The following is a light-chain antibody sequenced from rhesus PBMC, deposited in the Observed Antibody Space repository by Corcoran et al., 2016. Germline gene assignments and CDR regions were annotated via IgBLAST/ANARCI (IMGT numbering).Light chain of an antibody. J-gene: IGKJ2*01. CDR2: KAS. V-gene: IGKV1-22*01. CDR3: QQYSSSPYS. Sequence: DIQMTQSPSSLSASVGDTVTITCRASQSISSWLDWYQQKPGKAPKLLIYKASTLQSGVPSRFSGSGSGTDFTRTISSMQSEDFATYYCQQYSSSPYSFGQGTKVEIK. CDR1: QSISSW.